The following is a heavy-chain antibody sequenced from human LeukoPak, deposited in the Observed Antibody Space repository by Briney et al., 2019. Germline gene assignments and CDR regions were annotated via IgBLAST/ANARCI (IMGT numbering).Heavy chain of an antibody. D-gene: IGHD3-3*01. V-gene: IGHV4-39*01. CDR3: ARRRVRITIFGVALREAFDI. J-gene: IGHJ3*02. CDR2: IYYSGST. CDR1: GGSISSSSYY. Sequence: SETLSLTCTVSGGSISSSSYYWGWIRQPPGKGLEWIGSIYYSGSTYYNPSLKSRVTISVDTSKNQFSLKLSSVTAADTAVYYCARRRVRITIFGVALREAFDIWGQGTMVTVSS.